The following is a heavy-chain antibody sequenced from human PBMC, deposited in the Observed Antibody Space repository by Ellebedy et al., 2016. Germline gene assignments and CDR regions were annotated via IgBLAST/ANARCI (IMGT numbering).Heavy chain of an antibody. D-gene: IGHD5-18*01. CDR1: GDSVSTNTVG. V-gene: IGHV6-1*01. J-gene: IGHJ4*02. CDR3: ARGYSAALDY. CDR2: TYYRSKWST. Sequence: SQTLSLTCAISGDSVSTNTVGWHWIRQSPSRGLEWLGRTYYRSKWSTDYAVSVKGRITINPDTSKNQYSLQLNSVTPEDTAIYYCARGYSAALDYWGQGTLVTVSS.